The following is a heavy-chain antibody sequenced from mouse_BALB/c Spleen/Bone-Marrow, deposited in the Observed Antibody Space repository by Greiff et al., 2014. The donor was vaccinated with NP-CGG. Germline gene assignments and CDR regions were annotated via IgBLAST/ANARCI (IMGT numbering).Heavy chain of an antibody. CDR1: GYTFTDHA. D-gene: IGHD2-14*01. CDR2: ISGYYGDA. CDR3: ARSGKVRNAMDY. Sequence: VKLVESGAKLVRPGVPVKISCKGSGYTFTDHAMHWVKRSHAKSLEWIGLISGYYGDAIYNQKFKGKATMTVDKSSSTAYMELARLTSEDSAIYYCARSGKVRNAMDYWGQGTSVTVSS. J-gene: IGHJ4*01. V-gene: IGHV1S137*01.